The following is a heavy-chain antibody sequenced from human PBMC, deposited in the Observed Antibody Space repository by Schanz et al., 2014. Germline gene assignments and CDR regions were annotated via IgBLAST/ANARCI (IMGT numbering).Heavy chain of an antibody. CDR3: ARGDVNWFDP. J-gene: IGHJ5*02. V-gene: IGHV1-2*02. CDR1: GYSFTDFY. CDR2: INPNSDGT. Sequence: QVQLMQSGAEMKKPGASVKVSCKASGYSFTDFYIHWLRQAPGQGPEWLGWINPNSDGTKYAQKFQGRVTMTRDTSVNTAYLDLSSLTSDDTAVYYCARGDVNWFDPWGHGTLVTVSS.